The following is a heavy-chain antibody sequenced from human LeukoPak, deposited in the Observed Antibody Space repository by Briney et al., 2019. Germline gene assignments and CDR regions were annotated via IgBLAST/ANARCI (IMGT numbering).Heavy chain of an antibody. CDR3: ARGTGNYFYIMDV. Sequence: GGSLRLSCAASGFTFSSSGMHWVRQAPGKGLEWVAIIWYDGSEKNYAGSVKGRFTISRDNSKNTLYLQMNSLRAEDTAVYYCARGTGNYFYIMDVWGQGTTVTVSS. CDR1: GFTFSSSG. V-gene: IGHV3-33*01. J-gene: IGHJ6*02. D-gene: IGHD1-14*01. CDR2: IWYDGSEK.